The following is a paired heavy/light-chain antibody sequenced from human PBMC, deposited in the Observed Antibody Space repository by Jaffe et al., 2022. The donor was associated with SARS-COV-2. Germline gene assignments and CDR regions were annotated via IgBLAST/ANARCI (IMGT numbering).Light chain of an antibody. CDR1: SSNIGAGYD. Sequence: QSVLTQPPSVSGAPGQKVTISCTGSSSNIGAGYDVHWYQQLPGTAPKLLIYDNTNRPSGVPDRFSASKSGTSASLAISGLQAEDETDYYCQSYDSSLNGMLFGGGTKLTVL. J-gene: IGLJ2*01. V-gene: IGLV1-40*01. CDR2: DNT. CDR3: QSYDSSLNGML.
Heavy chain of an antibody. CDR3: ARAPGYCASSSCYGRGNYFDF. D-gene: IGHD2-2*01. V-gene: IGHV3-30*04. CDR1: GFTFSSYA. CDR2: MSYDGSTK. J-gene: IGHJ4*02. Sequence: QVQLVESGGGVVQPGRSLRLSCAASGFTFSSYAMYWVRQAPGKGLEWVTMMSYDGSTKYNADSVKGRFTISRDNSKITLYLQMNSLGAEDTAVYYCARAPGYCASSSCYGRGNYFDFWGQGTLVTVSS.